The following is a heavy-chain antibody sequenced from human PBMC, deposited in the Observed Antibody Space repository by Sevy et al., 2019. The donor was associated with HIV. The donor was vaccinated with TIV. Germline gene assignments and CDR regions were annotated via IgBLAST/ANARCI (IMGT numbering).Heavy chain of an antibody. D-gene: IGHD3-22*01. V-gene: IGHV3-7*01. Sequence: GGSLRLSCAASGFTLSSYWMSWVRQAPGKGLEWVANIKQDGSEKYYVDSVKGRFTISRDNAKNSLYLQMNSLRVEDTAAYYCARARAYYYDNSGYSFDHWGQGTLVTVSS. CDR2: IKQDGSEK. J-gene: IGHJ4*02. CDR3: ARARAYYYDNSGYSFDH. CDR1: GFTLSSYW.